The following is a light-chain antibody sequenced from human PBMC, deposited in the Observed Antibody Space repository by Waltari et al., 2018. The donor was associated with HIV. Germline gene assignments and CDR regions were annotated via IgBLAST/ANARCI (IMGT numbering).Light chain of an antibody. J-gene: IGLJ3*02. CDR1: SSKVGNRY. V-gene: IGLV1-51*01. Sequence: QSVLTQPPSVSPAPGLDVTISCSGGSSKVGNRYVSWYQQLPGTAPKLLIYDNNKRPSGIPDRFSGSKSGTSATLDITGVQTGDEADYYCATWDSSLSAGVVFGGGTKLTVL. CDR3: ATWDSSLSAGVV. CDR2: DNN.